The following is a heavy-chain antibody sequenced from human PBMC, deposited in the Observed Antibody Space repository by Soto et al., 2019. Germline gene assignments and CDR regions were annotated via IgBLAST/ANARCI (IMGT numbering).Heavy chain of an antibody. CDR3: ARDRQDTSGYYSDY. CDR1: GFIFSDYN. CDR2: ISASSTYI. J-gene: IGHJ4*02. D-gene: IGHD3-22*01. Sequence: EVQLVESGGGLVKPGGSLRLSCAASGFIFSDYNMNWVRQAPGKGLEWVSSISASSTYIYYADSLKGRFTISRDNAKNSLHLQLNSLRAEDTAVYYCARDRQDTSGYYSDYWGQGTLVTVSS. V-gene: IGHV3-21*01.